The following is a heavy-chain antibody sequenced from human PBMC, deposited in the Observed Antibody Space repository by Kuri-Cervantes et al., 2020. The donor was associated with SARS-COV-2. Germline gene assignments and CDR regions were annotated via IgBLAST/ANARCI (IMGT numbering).Heavy chain of an antibody. CDR1: GGSVSSGSYY. CDR3: ARVGGNWELPFDY. Sequence: ESLKISCTVSGGSVSSGSYYWSWIRQPPGKGLEWIGYICYSGSTNYNPSLKSRVTISVDTSKNQFSLKLSSVTAADTAVYYCARVGGNWELPFDYWGQGTLVTVSS. V-gene: IGHV4-61*01. J-gene: IGHJ4*02. CDR2: ICYSGST. D-gene: IGHD3-10*01.